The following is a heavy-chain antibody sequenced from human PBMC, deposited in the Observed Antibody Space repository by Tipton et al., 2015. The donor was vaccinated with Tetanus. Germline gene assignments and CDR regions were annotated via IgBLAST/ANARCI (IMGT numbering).Heavy chain of an antibody. CDR3: ARIGWLQQNKPAFDI. J-gene: IGHJ3*02. Sequence: TLSLTCTVSGGSISSSSYYWGWIRQPPGKGLEWIGRIYYSGSTSYNPSLKSRVTISVDTSKNQFSLKLSSVTAADTAVYYCARIGWLQQNKPAFDIWGQGTVVTVSS. CDR2: IYYSGST. D-gene: IGHD6-19*01. CDR1: GGSISSSSYY. V-gene: IGHV4-39*07.